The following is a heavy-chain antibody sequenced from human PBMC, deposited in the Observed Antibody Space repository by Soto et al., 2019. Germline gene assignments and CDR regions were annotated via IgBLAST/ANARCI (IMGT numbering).Heavy chain of an antibody. J-gene: IGHJ6*02. Sequence: SETLSLTCAVSGGSISSSNWWSWVRQPPGKGLEWIGEIYHSGSTNYNPSLKSRVTISVDKSKNQFSPKLSSVTAADTAVYYCARVSHSSGWYALGGMDVWGQGTTVTVSS. CDR3: ARVSHSSGWYALGGMDV. D-gene: IGHD6-19*01. V-gene: IGHV4-4*02. CDR2: IYHSGST. CDR1: GGSISSSNW.